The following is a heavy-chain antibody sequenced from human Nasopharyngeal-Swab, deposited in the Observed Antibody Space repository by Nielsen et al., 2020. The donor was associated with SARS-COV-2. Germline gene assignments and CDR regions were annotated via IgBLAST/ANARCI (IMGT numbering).Heavy chain of an antibody. J-gene: IGHJ4*02. D-gene: IGHD2-2*01. Sequence: GESLKISCAASGFTFSSYSMNWVRQAPGKGLEWVAVISYDGSNKYYADSVKGRFTISRDNSKNTLYLQMNSLRAEDTAVYYCAKGEGYCSSTSCYSIDYWGQGTLVTVSS. V-gene: IGHV3-30*18. CDR1: GFTFSSYS. CDR3: AKGEGYCSSTSCYSIDY. CDR2: ISYDGSNK.